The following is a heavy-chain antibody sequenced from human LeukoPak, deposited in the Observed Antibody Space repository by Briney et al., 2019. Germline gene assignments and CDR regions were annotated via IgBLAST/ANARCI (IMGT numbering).Heavy chain of an antibody. CDR2: IYTSGST. J-gene: IGHJ4*02. V-gene: IGHV4-4*07. CDR3: AGTTVRGYSYGLDY. D-gene: IGHD5-18*01. Sequence: PSETLSLTCTVSGGSISSYYWSWIRQPAGKGLEWIGRIYTSGSTNYNPSLKSRVTMSVDTSKNQFSLKLSSVTAADTAVYYCAGTTVRGYSYGLDYWGQGTLVTVSS. CDR1: GGSISSYY.